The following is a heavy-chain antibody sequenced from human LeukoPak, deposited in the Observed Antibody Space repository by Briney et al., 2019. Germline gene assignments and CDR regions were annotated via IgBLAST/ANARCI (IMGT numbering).Heavy chain of an antibody. V-gene: IGHV4-39*07. D-gene: IGHD3-22*01. CDR1: GGSISSSSYY. J-gene: IGHJ3*02. CDR3: ASGYYYDSSDDAFDI. Sequence: SETLSLTCTVSGGSISSSSYYWGWIRQPPGKGLEWIGSIYYSGSTYYNPSLKSRVTISVDTSKNQFSLKLSSVTAADTAVYYCASGYYYDSSDDAFDIWGQGTMVTVSS. CDR2: IYYSGST.